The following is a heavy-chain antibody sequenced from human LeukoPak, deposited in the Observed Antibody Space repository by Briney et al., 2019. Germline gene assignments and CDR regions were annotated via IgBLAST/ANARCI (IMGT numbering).Heavy chain of an antibody. CDR1: GGSIISYY. CDR2: INHSGST. Sequence: SETLSLTCTASGGSIISYYWSWIRQPPGKGLEWIGLINHSGSTNYNSSLKSRVTISGDTSKNQFSLNLNCLTADDTAGYYWPSHQGGTTWDYWGQGILVTVSS. D-gene: IGHD1-7*01. V-gene: IGHV4-59*08. CDR3: PSHQGGTTWDY. J-gene: IGHJ4*02.